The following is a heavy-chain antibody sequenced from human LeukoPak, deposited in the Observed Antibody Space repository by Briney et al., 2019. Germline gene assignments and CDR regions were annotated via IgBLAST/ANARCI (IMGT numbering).Heavy chain of an antibody. CDR1: GGSFSSY. J-gene: IGHJ4*02. Sequence: PSETLSLTCAVYGGSFSSYWSWIRQSPGKGLEWIGYIYFTGTTNYNPSLKSRLTISIDTSRNQFSLKLSSATAADTAIYYCVNGGSYLTKWGQGTLVTVSS. CDR2: IYFTGTT. CDR3: VNGGSYLTK. D-gene: IGHD3-10*01. V-gene: IGHV4-59*01.